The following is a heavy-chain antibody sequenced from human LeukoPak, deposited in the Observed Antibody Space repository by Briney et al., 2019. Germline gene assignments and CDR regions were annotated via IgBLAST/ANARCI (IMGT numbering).Heavy chain of an antibody. J-gene: IGHJ6*03. V-gene: IGHV3-21*01. CDR2: ISSSSSYI. CDR1: GFTFSSYS. Sequence: PGGSLRLSCAASGFTFSSYSMNWVRQAPGKGLEWVSSISSSSSYIYYADSVKGRLTISRDNAKNSLYLQMNSLRAEDTAVYYCASDSRSYYMDVWGKGTTVTVSS. CDR3: ASDSRSYYMDV.